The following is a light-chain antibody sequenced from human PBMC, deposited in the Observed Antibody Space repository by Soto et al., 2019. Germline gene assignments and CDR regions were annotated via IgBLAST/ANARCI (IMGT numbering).Light chain of an antibody. J-gene: IGKJ2*01. V-gene: IGKV3-20*01. CDR3: QQYGRSPMFT. CDR2: GAS. Sequence: EIVLTQSPGTLSLSPGERATLSCRASQRVSSNYLAWYQQKPGQAPRPHIYGASRGAAGIPDRFTGSGSGTDLTLTINRLEPEDFAVYFCQQYGRSPMFTFGQGTKLEIK. CDR1: QRVSSNY.